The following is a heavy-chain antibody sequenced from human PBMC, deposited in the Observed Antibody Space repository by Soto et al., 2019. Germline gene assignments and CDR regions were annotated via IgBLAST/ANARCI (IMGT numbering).Heavy chain of an antibody. CDR3: AREPDAFKYYDSSGYHTNWFDP. CDR1: GYTFTSYG. J-gene: IGHJ5*02. D-gene: IGHD3-22*01. Sequence: ASVKVSCKASGYTFTSYGISWVRQAPGQGLEWMGWISAYNGNTNYAQKLQGRVTMTTDTSTSTAYMELRSLRSDDTAVYYCAREPDAFKYYDSSGYHTNWFDPWGQGTLVTSPQ. CDR2: ISAYNGNT. V-gene: IGHV1-18*01.